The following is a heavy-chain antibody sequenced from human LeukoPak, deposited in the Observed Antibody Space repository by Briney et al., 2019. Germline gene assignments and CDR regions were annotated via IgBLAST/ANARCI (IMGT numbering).Heavy chain of an antibody. CDR3: AKECDYSPGHKFDL. V-gene: IGHV3-23*03. J-gene: IGHJ5*02. CDR2: LFTGGAGA. D-gene: IGHD3-10*01. CDR1: GFTFNNYL. Sequence: GGSLRLSCTASGFTFNNYLMSWVRQAPGKEPEWVSVLFTGGAGALYADSVRGRFTISGDTSKTTLYLQMNGLRAEDTAVYYCAKECDYSPGHKFDLWGRGTLVTVSS.